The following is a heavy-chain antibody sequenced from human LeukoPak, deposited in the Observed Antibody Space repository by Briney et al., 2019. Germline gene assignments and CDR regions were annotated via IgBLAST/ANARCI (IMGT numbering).Heavy chain of an antibody. D-gene: IGHD3-22*01. CDR3: ATTVHYYDSSGYMA. CDR1: GYSISSSNW. V-gene: IGHV4-28*06. Sequence: PSDTLSLTCAVSGYSISSSNWWGWIRQPPGKGLEWIGYIYYSGSTNYNPSLKSRVTMSVDTSKNQSSLKLSSVTALDTAVYYCATTVHYYDSSGYMAWGQGTLVTVSS. CDR2: IYYSGST. J-gene: IGHJ5*02.